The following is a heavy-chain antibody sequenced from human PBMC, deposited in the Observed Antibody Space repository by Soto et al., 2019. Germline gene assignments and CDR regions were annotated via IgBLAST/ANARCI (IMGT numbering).Heavy chain of an antibody. V-gene: IGHV4-30-2*01. D-gene: IGHD4-17*01. CDR3: ARTMTTSGWFDP. CDR2: IYHSGGT. J-gene: IGHJ5*02. Sequence: NPSETLSLTCAVSGGPITSGGYSWSWVRQPPGEGLEWIGYIYHSGGTCYNPSLKSRVTLSIDRTKKQFSLKLKSVTAADTAVYFCARTMTTSGWFDPWGQGTLVTVSS. CDR1: GGPITSGGYS.